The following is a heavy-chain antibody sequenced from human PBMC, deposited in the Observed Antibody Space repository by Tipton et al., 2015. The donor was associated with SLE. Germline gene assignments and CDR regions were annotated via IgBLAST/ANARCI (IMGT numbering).Heavy chain of an antibody. CDR2: INHSGST. V-gene: IGHV4-34*01. CDR3: ARALSGYYFDY. D-gene: IGHD3-10*01. J-gene: IGHJ4*02. Sequence: TLSLTCAVYGGSFSGYYWSWIRQPPGKGLEWIGEINHSGSTNYNPSLKSRVTISVDTSRNQFSLKLSSVTAADPAVYYCARALSGYYFDYWGQGILVTVSS. CDR1: GGSFSGYY.